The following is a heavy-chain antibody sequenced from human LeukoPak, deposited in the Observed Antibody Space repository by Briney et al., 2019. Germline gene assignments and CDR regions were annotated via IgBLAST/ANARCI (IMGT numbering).Heavy chain of an antibody. V-gene: IGHV1-2*06. Sequence: ASVKVPCKASGYTFIDYYMHWVRQAPGQGLEWLGRINPNSGGTNYAQKFQGRVTPTRDTSISTAYMELSRLKSDDTAVYYCARNTQRGTYNWFDPWGQGTLVTVSS. CDR3: ARNTQRGTYNWFDP. D-gene: IGHD6-25*01. CDR2: INPNSGGT. CDR1: GYTFIDYY. J-gene: IGHJ5*02.